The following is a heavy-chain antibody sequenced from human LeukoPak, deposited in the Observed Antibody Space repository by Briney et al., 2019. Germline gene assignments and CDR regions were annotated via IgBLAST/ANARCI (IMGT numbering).Heavy chain of an antibody. CDR2: IWYDGNNN. CDR3: AKYSSSWSQYNWLDP. D-gene: IGHD6-13*01. V-gene: IGHV3-33*06. CDR1: GFTFSSYG. Sequence: PGGSLRLSCVASGFTFSSYGMHWVRQAPGKGLEWVGVIWYDGNNNYYADSVKGRFTTSRDNSKNTVHLQMNSLRAEDTAVYYCAKYSSSWSQYNWLDPWGQGTLVTVPS. J-gene: IGHJ5*02.